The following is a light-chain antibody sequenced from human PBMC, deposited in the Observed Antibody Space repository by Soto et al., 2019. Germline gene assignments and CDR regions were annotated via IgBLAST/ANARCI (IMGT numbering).Light chain of an antibody. CDR2: GNN. J-gene: IGLJ3*02. CDR3: QSYDSSLSGWV. Sequence: QSVLTQPPSVSGAPGQRVTISCTGSSSNIGAGYDVHWYQLLPETAPKLLIYGNNNRPSGVPDRFSGSKSGTSASLAITGLQAEDEADYYCQSYDSSLSGWVFGGGTELTVL. CDR1: SSNIGAGYD. V-gene: IGLV1-40*01.